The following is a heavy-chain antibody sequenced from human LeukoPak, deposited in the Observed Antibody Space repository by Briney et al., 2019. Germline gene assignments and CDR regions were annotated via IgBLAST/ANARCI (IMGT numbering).Heavy chain of an antibody. V-gene: IGHV3-48*04. CDR3: ARGGKLNSGNYRFDY. CDR1: GFTFSSYS. D-gene: IGHD1-7*01. CDR2: ISSSSSTI. Sequence: GGSLRLSCAASGFTFSSYSMNWVRQAPGKGLEWVSYISSSSSTIYYADSVKGRFTISRDNAKNSLYLQMNSLRAEDTAVYYCARGGKLNSGNYRFDYWGQGTLVTVSS. J-gene: IGHJ4*02.